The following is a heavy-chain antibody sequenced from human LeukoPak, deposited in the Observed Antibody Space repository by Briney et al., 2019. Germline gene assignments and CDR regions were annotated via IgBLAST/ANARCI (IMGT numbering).Heavy chain of an antibody. CDR3: ARQYYYDSSGYPLDY. V-gene: IGHV4-39*01. CDR1: GGSISSRSYY. D-gene: IGHD3-22*01. J-gene: IGHJ4*02. Sequence: SETLSLTCTVSGGSISSRSYYWGWIRQPPGKGLEWIGSIYYSGSTYYNPSLKSRVSISVDTSKNQFSLKLNSVTAADTAVYYCARQYYYDSSGYPLDYWGREPWSPSPQ. CDR2: IYYSGST.